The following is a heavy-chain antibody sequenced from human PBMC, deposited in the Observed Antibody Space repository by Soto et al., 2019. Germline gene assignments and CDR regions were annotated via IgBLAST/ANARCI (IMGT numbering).Heavy chain of an antibody. CDR3: ARIEVDCNSNSCYYYFDD. J-gene: IGHJ4*02. V-gene: IGHV4-31*03. Sequence: SLTCTVSGGSISSGGYYWSWIRQHPGKGLEWIGYIYYSGSAYHNPSLKSRVTISVDTSKDQFSLKLSSVTAADTAVYYCARIEVDCNSNSCYYYFDDCRQGAPVTVSS. CDR1: GGSISSGGYY. CDR2: IYYSGSA. D-gene: IGHD2-2*01.